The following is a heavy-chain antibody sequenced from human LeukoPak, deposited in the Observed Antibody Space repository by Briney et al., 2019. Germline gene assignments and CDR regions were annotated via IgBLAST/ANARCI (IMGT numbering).Heavy chain of an antibody. D-gene: IGHD2-2*03. Sequence: SETLSLTCAVYGGSFSGYYWSWIRQPPGKGLEWVGEINHSGSTNYNPSLKSRVTISVDTSKNQFSLKLSSVTAADTAVYYCARDLDIRGQGTLVTVSS. CDR3: ARDLDI. CDR1: GGSFSGYY. V-gene: IGHV4-34*01. CDR2: INHSGST. J-gene: IGHJ4*02.